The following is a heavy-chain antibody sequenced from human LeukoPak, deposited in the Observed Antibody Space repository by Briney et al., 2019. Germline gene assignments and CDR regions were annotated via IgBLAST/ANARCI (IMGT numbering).Heavy chain of an antibody. CDR3: AKEYDGY. CDR1: GFTFISYG. J-gene: IGHJ4*02. CDR2: ISKDGSDK. V-gene: IGHV3-30*18. D-gene: IGHD2-8*01. Sequence: GGFLRLSCAASGFTFISYGMHWVRQAPGKGLEWVAIISKDGSDKNYADSVKGRFIISRDNSKNTLYLQMSSLRAEDTAVYYCAKEYDGYWGQGTLVTVSS.